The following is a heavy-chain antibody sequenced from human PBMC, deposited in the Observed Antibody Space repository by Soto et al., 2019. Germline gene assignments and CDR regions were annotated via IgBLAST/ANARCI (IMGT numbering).Heavy chain of an antibody. D-gene: IGHD3-22*01. Sequence: SVKVSCKASGGTFSSYAISWVRQAPGQGLEWMGGIIPIFGTANYAQKFQGRVTITADESTSTAYMELSSLRSEDTAVYYCARVPMGDYYDSSGGCDPWGQGTLVTGAS. V-gene: IGHV1-69*13. CDR2: IIPIFGTA. CDR1: GGTFSSYA. CDR3: ARVPMGDYYDSSGGCDP. J-gene: IGHJ5*02.